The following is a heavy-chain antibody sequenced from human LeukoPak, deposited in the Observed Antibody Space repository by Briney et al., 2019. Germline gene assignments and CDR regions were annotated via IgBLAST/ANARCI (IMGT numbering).Heavy chain of an antibody. Sequence: GASVKVSCKASGGTFSSYAISWVRQAPGQGLEWMGGIIPIFGTANYAQKFQGRVTITTDESMSTAYMELSSLRSEDTAVYYCASIAAAGTGRNWFDPWGQGTLVTVSS. CDR2: IIPIFGTA. J-gene: IGHJ5*02. CDR3: ASIAAAGTGRNWFDP. V-gene: IGHV1-69*05. D-gene: IGHD6-13*01. CDR1: GGTFSSYA.